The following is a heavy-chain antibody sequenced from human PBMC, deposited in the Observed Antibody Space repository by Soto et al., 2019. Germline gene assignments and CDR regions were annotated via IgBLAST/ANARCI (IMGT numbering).Heavy chain of an antibody. V-gene: IGHV3-23*01. CDR3: AKGDCGGDCYLFEY. Sequence: EVQLLESGGGLVQPGGSLRLSCAASGFRFNNYAMSWVRQAPGKGLELVSRISGSGGSTHYPDSVKGRFTISRDNSKYTLHLQMNSLRAEDTAMYYCAKGDCGGDCYLFEYWGQGTLVTVSS. D-gene: IGHD2-21*02. J-gene: IGHJ4*02. CDR1: GFRFNNYA. CDR2: ISGSGGST.